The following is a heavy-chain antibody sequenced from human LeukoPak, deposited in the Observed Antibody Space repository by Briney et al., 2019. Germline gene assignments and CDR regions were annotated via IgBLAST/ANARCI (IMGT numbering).Heavy chain of an antibody. V-gene: IGHV1-2*02. CDR3: ARGGIRLLALNFDY. CDR2: IDPSSGVT. D-gene: IGHD3-16*01. Sequence: ASVKVSCKTSGHTFTDYYMHWVRQAPGQGLEWMGWIDPSSGVTNYVQKFQGRVTMTRDTSITTAYMEVKRLTSDDTAVYYCARGGIRLLALNFDYWGQGTLVSVSS. CDR1: GHTFTDYY. J-gene: IGHJ4*02.